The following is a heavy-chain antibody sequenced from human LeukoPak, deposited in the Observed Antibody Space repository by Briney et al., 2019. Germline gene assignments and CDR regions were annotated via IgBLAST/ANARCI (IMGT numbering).Heavy chain of an antibody. J-gene: IGHJ4*02. D-gene: IGHD2-15*01. Sequence: AGGSLRLSCAASGFTFSSYAMSWVRQAPGKGLEWVSAISGGGGSTFYAGSVKGRFTISRDNSKNALYLQMNSLRVGDTAVYYCAKDYCSGGSCYLSDMTVTSDNWGLGTLVTVSS. CDR1: GFTFSSYA. V-gene: IGHV3-23*01. CDR3: AKDYCSGGSCYLSDMTVTSDN. CDR2: ISGGGGST.